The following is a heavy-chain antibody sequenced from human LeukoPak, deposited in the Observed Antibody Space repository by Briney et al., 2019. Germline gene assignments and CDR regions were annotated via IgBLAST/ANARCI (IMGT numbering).Heavy chain of an antibody. V-gene: IGHV4-39*07. CDR3: ARDITMVRGVYYFDY. Sequence: SETLSLTCTVSGGSISSSSYYWGWIRQPPGKGLEWIGSIYYSGSTYYNPSLKSRVTISVDTSKNQFSLKLSSVTAADTAVYYCARDITMVRGVYYFDYWGQGTLVTVSS. CDR2: IYYSGST. J-gene: IGHJ4*02. D-gene: IGHD3-10*01. CDR1: GGSISSSSYY.